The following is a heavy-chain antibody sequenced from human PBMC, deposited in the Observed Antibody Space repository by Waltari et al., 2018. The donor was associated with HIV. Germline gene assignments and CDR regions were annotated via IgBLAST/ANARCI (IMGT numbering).Heavy chain of an antibody. Sequence: VHLVPSGPEVQSPRVFVKLTCKPSLYPFIRFDVHCVRQGGARGAEWQGWMNPNSGNSASPYIYEDRVTMTRDVSTDTAYMEINGLTPEDTAIYYCARNSRAKGNRYFYYGLDVWGQGTPVTV. CDR2: MNPNSGNS. CDR1: LYPFIRFD. J-gene: IGHJ6*02. CDR3: ARNSRAKGNRYFYYGLDV. D-gene: IGHD3-9*01. V-gene: IGHV1-8*01.